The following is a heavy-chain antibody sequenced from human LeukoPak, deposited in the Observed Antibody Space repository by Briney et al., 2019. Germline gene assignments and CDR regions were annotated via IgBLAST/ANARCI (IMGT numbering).Heavy chain of an antibody. CDR3: ASSEGQAGLGFDP. CDR2: INHSGIT. CDR1: GGSISSGDYY. V-gene: IGHV4-39*07. Sequence: PSETLSLTCTVSGGSISSGDYYWSWIRQPPGKGLEWIGEINHSGITNYNPSLKSRVTISVDTSKNQFSLKLSSVTAADTAVYYCASSEGQAGLGFDPWGQGTLVTVSS. J-gene: IGHJ5*02.